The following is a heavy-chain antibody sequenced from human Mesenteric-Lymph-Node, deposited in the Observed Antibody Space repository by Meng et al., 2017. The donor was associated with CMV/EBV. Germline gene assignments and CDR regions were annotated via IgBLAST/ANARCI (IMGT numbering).Heavy chain of an antibody. CDR2: ISYDGSNK. D-gene: IGHD3-22*01. V-gene: IGHV3-30*04. CDR3: ARVGFYDSSGHIDY. Sequence: ASGFTFSSYAMHWVRQAPGKGLEWVAVISYDGSNKYYADSVKGRFTISRDNSKNTLYLQMNSLRAEDTAVYYCARVGFYDSSGHIDYWGQGTLVTVSS. CDR1: GFTFSSYA. J-gene: IGHJ4*02.